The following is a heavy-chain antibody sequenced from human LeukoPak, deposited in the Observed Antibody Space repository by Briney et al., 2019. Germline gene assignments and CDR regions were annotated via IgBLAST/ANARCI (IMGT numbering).Heavy chain of an antibody. D-gene: IGHD2-15*01. Sequence: PGGSLRLSCAASGFTFSSYSMNWLRQAPGKGLEWVSSISSSSSYIYYADSVKGRFTISRDNAKNSLYLQMNSLRAEDTAVYYCASAVGYCSGGSCYSAPYWGQGTLVTVSS. J-gene: IGHJ4*02. CDR1: GFTFSSYS. CDR2: ISSSSSYI. CDR3: ASAVGYCSGGSCYSAPY. V-gene: IGHV3-21*01.